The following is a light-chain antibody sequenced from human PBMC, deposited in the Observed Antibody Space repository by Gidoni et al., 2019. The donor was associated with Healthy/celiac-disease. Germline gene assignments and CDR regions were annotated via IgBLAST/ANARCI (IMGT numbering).Light chain of an antibody. Sequence: SYELTQPPSVSVSPGQPASITCSGDKLGDKYACCYQQKPGQSPVLVIYQDSKRPSGIPERFSGSTSGNTATLTISGTQAMDEADYYCQAWDSSTAYVFGTGTKVTVL. CDR2: QDS. CDR3: QAWDSSTAYV. V-gene: IGLV3-1*01. J-gene: IGLJ1*01. CDR1: KLGDKY.